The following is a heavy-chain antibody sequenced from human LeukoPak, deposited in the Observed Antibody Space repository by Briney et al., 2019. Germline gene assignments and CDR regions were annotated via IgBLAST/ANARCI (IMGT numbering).Heavy chain of an antibody. Sequence: ASVKVSCKTSGYTFTKYGISWVRQAPGQGLEWMGWISAYNGDTNYAQKLQGRVTMTTDTSTSTAYMELRSLRSDDTAVYYCARDRAGDFWSGSRFDPWGQGTLVTVSS. CDR1: GYTFTKYG. J-gene: IGHJ5*02. V-gene: IGHV1-18*01. CDR3: ARDRAGDFWSGSRFDP. D-gene: IGHD3-3*01. CDR2: ISAYNGDT.